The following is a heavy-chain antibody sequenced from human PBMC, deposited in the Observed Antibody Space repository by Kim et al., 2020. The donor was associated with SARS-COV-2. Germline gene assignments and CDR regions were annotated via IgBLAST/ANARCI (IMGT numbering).Heavy chain of an antibody. Sequence: ASVKVSCKASGYTFTGYYMHWVRQAPGQGLEWMGWINPNSGGTNYAQKFQGRVTMTRDTSISTAYMELSRLRSDDTAVYYCARTVLRYFDWLSYYYGMDVWGQGTTVTVSS. V-gene: IGHV1-2*02. CDR3: ARTVLRYFDWLSYYYGMDV. D-gene: IGHD3-9*01. CDR1: GYTFTGYY. J-gene: IGHJ6*02. CDR2: INPNSGGT.